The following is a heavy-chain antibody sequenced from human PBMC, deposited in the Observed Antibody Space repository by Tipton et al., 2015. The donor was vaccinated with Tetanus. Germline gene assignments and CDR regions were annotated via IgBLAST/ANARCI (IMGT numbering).Heavy chain of an antibody. V-gene: IGHV3-33*01. J-gene: IGHJ4*02. CDR2: SWYDGTDK. CDR3: AREAYCSGGSCFSGDFDN. Sequence: SLRLSCAASGFIFSSYGIHWVRQAPGKGLEWVAVSWYDGTDKYYADSVKGRFTISRDNSKNTLYLQMNSLRAEDTAVYYCAREAYCSGGSCFSGDFDNWGQGAHVAVSS. D-gene: IGHD2-15*01. CDR1: GFIFSSYG.